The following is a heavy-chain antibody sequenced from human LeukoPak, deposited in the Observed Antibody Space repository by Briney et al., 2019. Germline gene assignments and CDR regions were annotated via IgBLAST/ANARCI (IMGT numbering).Heavy chain of an antibody. J-gene: IGHJ4*02. CDR2: IYYSGST. D-gene: IGHD5-24*01. V-gene: IGHV4-39*07. Sequence: NPSETLSLTCTVSGGSISSSRYYWGWVRQPPGKGLEWIGSIYYSGSTYYNPSLKSRVTISLETSKNQFSLKLSSVTAADTAVYYCARISRRDGYSTTFDYWGQGTLVTVSS. CDR3: ARISRRDGYSTTFDY. CDR1: GGSISSSRYY.